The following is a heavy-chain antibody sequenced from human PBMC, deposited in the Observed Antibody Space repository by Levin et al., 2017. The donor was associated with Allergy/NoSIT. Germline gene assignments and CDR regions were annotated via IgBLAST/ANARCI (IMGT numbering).Heavy chain of an antibody. Sequence: SCAASGFTFSSYGMHWVRQAPGKGLEWVAVISYDGSNKYYADSVKGRFTISRDNSKNTLYLQMNSLRAEDTAVYYCAKDRYSSSWYLDYWGQGTLVTVSS. CDR1: GFTFSSYG. J-gene: IGHJ4*02. V-gene: IGHV3-30*18. CDR2: ISYDGSNK. D-gene: IGHD6-13*01. CDR3: AKDRYSSSWYLDY.